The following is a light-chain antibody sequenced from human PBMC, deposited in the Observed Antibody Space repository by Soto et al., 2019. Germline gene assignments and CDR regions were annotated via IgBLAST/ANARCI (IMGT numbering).Light chain of an antibody. CDR1: SSDVGGYNY. V-gene: IGLV2-14*03. J-gene: IGLJ1*01. CDR2: DVS. Sequence: QSVLTQPASVSGSPGQSITISCTGTSSDVGGYNYVSWYQHHPGKAPKLMIFDVSNRPSGVSNRFSGSKSGNTASLTISGLQPEDEADYYCCSYALSSSYVFGTGTKVTVL. CDR3: CSYALSSSYV.